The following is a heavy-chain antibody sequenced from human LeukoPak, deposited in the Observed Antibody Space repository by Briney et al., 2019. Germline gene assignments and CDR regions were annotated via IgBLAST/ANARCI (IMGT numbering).Heavy chain of an antibody. D-gene: IGHD2-2*01. CDR3: ARELVVPAAISSYDAFDI. J-gene: IGHJ3*02. CDR1: GFTFRSYS. Sequence: GGSLRLSCVASGFTFRSYSMNWVRQAPGKGLEWVSYISSTSGTIYYADSMKGRFTISRDNAKNSLYLQMNGLRAEDTAVYCCARELVVPAAISSYDAFDIWGQGTMVTVSS. CDR2: ISSTSGTI. V-gene: IGHV3-48*04.